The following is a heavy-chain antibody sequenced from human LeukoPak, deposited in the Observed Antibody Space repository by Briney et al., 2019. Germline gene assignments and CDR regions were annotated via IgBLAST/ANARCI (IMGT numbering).Heavy chain of an antibody. CDR3: ARDRTTVTTDPSDY. CDR2: ISSSSSTI. J-gene: IGHJ4*02. D-gene: IGHD4-11*01. V-gene: IGHV3-48*01. CDR1: GFTFSSYS. Sequence: GGSLRLSCAASGFTFSSYSMNWVRQAPGKGLEWVSYISSSSSTIYYADSVKGRFTISRDNAKNSLYLQMNSLRAEDTAVYYCARDRTTVTTDPSDYWGQGTLVTVSS.